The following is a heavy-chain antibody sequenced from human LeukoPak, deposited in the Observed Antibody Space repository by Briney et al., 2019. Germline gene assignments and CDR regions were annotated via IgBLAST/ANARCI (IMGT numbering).Heavy chain of an antibody. J-gene: IGHJ6*02. D-gene: IGHD5-24*01. Sequence: GGSLRLSCAASGFTFSSYAMHWVRQAPGKGLGWVAVKSYDGSNKYYADSVKGRFTISRDNSENTLYLQMNSLRAEDTAVYYCARAGTITYYYYGMDVWGQGTTVTVSS. CDR2: KSYDGSNK. CDR3: ARAGTITYYYYGMDV. V-gene: IGHV3-30-3*01. CDR1: GFTFSSYA.